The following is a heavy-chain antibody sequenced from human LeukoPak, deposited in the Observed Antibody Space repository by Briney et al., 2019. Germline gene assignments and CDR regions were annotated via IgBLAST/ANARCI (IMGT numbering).Heavy chain of an antibody. J-gene: IGHJ4*02. CDR2: INHSGST. CDR1: GGSFSGYY. D-gene: IGHD6-6*01. CDR3: ARGRIAARRCFDY. Sequence: SETLSLTCAVYGGSFSGYYWGWIRQPPGKGLEWIGEINHSGSTNYNPSLKSRVTISVDTSKNQFSLKLSSVTAADTAVYYCARGRIAARRCFDYWGQGTLVTVSS. V-gene: IGHV4-34*01.